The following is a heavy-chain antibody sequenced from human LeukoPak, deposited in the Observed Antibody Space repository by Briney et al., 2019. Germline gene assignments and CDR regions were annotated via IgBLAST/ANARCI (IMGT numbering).Heavy chain of an antibody. CDR2: ISSSGSTI. J-gene: IGHJ4*02. CDR1: GFTFSSYE. D-gene: IGHD6-13*01. CDR3: ATSSSSWYYFDY. Sequence: GGSLRLSCVASGFTFSSYEMNWVRQAPGKGLEWVSYISSSGSTIYYADSVKGRFTISRDNSKNTLYLQMNSLRAEDTAVYYCATSSSSWYYFDYWGQGTLVTVSS. V-gene: IGHV3-48*03.